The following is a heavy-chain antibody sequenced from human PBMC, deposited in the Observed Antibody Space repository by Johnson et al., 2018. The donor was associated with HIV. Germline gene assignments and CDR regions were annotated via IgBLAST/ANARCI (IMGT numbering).Heavy chain of an antibody. Sequence: VQLVESGGGLIQPGGSLRLSCAASGFTVSSNYMSWVRQAPGKGLEWVSGISWNSGSIAYADSVKGRFTISRENAKNSLYVQMNSLRAEDTAVYYCAKDTYSHRLTVTESGFDIWGQGTMVTVSS. J-gene: IGHJ3*02. V-gene: IGHV3-9*01. CDR1: GFTVSSNY. D-gene: IGHD4-11*01. CDR2: ISWNSGSI. CDR3: AKDTYSHRLTVTESGFDI.